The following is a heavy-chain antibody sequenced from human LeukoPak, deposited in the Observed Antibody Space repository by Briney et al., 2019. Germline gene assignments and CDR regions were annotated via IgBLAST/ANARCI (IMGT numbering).Heavy chain of an antibody. CDR2: VYPADSDT. V-gene: IGHV5-51*01. J-gene: IGHJ4*02. Sequence: GESLKISCEASGYSFTPYWIGWVRQMPGKGLEWVGIVYPADSDTRYSPSFQGQDTISADKSIRTAYLQWSSLKASDTAIYYCARHKRDSSGYFIDSWGQGTPVTVSS. CDR3: ARHKRDSSGYFIDS. D-gene: IGHD3-22*01. CDR1: GYSFTPYW.